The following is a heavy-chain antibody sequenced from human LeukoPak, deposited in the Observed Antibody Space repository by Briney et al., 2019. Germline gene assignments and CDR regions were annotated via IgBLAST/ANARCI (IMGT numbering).Heavy chain of an antibody. CDR2: ISSSSSYI. CDR1: GFTFSSYS. CDR3: ARDQEGYIWGSYRPYYFDY. J-gene: IGHJ4*02. Sequence: GGSLRLSRAASGFTFSSYSMNWVRQAPGKGLEWVSSISSSSSYIYYADSVKGRFTISRDNAKNSLYLQMNSLRAEDTAVYYCARDQEGYIWGSYRPYYFDYWGQGTLVTVSS. V-gene: IGHV3-21*01. D-gene: IGHD3-16*02.